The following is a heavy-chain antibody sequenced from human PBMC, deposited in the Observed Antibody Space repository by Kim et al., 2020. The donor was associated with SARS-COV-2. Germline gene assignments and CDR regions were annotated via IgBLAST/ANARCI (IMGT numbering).Heavy chain of an antibody. Sequence: TYIPYLRLKVTISADKSTTSAYLQWISLNASDTAMYYCARSAGPYDYYFDYWGQGTLVTVSS. V-gene: IGHV5-51*01. CDR3: ARSAGPYDYYFDY. D-gene: IGHD3-16*01. J-gene: IGHJ4*02.